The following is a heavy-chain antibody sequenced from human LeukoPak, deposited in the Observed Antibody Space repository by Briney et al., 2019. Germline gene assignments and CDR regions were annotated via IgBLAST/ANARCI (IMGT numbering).Heavy chain of an antibody. CDR1: GGSITNYY. J-gene: IGHJ4*02. CDR2: SYYNGNT. V-gene: IGHV4-59*12. Sequence: SETLSLTCTVSGGSITNYYWSWIRQPPGKGLEWIGFSYYNGNTNYNPSLKSRVTISVDMSKNQFSLKLSSVTAADTAVYYCARGQGGDYWGQGTLVTVSS. CDR3: ARGQGGDY.